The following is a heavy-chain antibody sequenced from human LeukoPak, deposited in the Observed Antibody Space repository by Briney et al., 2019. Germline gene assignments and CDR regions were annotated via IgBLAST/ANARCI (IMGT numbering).Heavy chain of an antibody. CDR3: ARVADYGRNSLPFDI. V-gene: IGHV4-61*02. Sequence: SQTLSLTCTVSGGSISSGSYYWSWIRQPAGKGLEWIGRIYTSGSTNYNPSLKSRVTISVDTSKNRFSLKLSSVTAADTAVYYCARVADYGRNSLPFDIWGQGTMVTVSS. CDR1: GGSISSGSYY. J-gene: IGHJ3*02. D-gene: IGHD4-23*01. CDR2: IYTSGST.